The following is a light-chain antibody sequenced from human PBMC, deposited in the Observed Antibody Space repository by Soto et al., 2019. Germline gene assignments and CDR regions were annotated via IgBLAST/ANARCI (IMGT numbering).Light chain of an antibody. CDR2: EVT. CDR3: YSYTRSSSPWV. V-gene: IGLV2-14*01. J-gene: IGLJ3*02. CDR1: SSDIGGYNH. Sequence: QSALTQPASVPGSPGQSITISCTGTSSDIGGYNHVSWFQQHPGKAPKLMISEVTNRPSGVSNRFSGSKSGNTASLTISGLQAEDEGDYYCYSYTRSSSPWVFGGGTKLTVL.